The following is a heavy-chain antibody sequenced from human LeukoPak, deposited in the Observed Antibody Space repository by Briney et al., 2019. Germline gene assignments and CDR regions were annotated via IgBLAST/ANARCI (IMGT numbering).Heavy chain of an antibody. CDR1: GYTFTSYG. V-gene: IGHV1-18*01. J-gene: IGHJ6*02. CDR3: ARDTGAPIAAAGDYGMDV. CDR2: ISAYNGNT. D-gene: IGHD6-13*01. Sequence: ASVKVSCKASGYTFTSYGISWVRQAPGQGLEWMGWISAYNGNTNYAQKLQGRVTMTTDTSTSTAYMELRGLRSDDTAVYYCARDTGAPIAAAGDYGMDVWGQGTTVTVSS.